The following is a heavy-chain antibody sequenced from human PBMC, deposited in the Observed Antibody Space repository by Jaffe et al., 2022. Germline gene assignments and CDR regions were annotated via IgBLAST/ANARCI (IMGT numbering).Heavy chain of an antibody. V-gene: IGHV3-49*03. CDR1: GFTFGDYA. J-gene: IGHJ4*02. D-gene: IGHD3-10*01. Sequence: EVQLVESGGGLVQPGRSLRLSCTASGFTFGDYAMSWFRQAPGKGLEWVGFIRSKAYGGTTEYAASVKGRFTISRDDSKSIAYLQMNSLKTEDTAVYYCTRARLRITMVQGVTYYFDYWGQGTLVTVSS. CDR3: TRARLRITMVQGVTYYFDY. CDR2: IRSKAYGGTT.